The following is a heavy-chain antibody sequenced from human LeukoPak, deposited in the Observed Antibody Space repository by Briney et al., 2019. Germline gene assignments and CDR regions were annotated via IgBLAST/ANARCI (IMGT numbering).Heavy chain of an antibody. J-gene: IGHJ3*02. CDR3: VRRNYVAFDI. CDR2: TQNKANSYTM. Sequence: AGSLRFSCAGSGFIFSDQYMDWVRQAPGKGLEWVGRTQNKANSYTMDYAASVRGRFTISRDDSKNSLSLQMNSLKTEDTAVYYCVRRNYVAFDIWGQGTMVIVSS. V-gene: IGHV3-72*01. CDR1: GFIFSDQY. D-gene: IGHD1-7*01.